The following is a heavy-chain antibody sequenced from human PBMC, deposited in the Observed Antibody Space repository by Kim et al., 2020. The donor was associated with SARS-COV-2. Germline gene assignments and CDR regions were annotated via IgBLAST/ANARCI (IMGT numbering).Heavy chain of an antibody. D-gene: IGHD2-15*01. V-gene: IGHV4-34*01. CDR3: ARSSYCSGGSCYSSPNY. CDR2: INHSGST. J-gene: IGHJ4*02. CDR1: GGSFSGYY. Sequence: SETLSLTCAVYGGSFSGYYWSWIRQPPGKGLEWFGEINHSGSTNYNPSLKSRVTISVDTSKNQFSLKLSSVTAADTAVYYCARSSYCSGGSCYSSPNYWGQGTLVTVSS.